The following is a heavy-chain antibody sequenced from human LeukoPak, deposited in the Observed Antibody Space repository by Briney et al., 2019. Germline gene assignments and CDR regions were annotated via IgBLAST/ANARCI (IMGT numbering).Heavy chain of an antibody. CDR3: ARRIVGATTLWFDP. D-gene: IGHD1-26*01. J-gene: IGHJ5*02. CDR1: GGSISSYY. Sequence: PSETLSLTCTVSGGSISSYYWSWIRQPPGKGLEWIGYIYYSGSTNYNPSLKSRVTISVDTSKNQFSLELSSVTAADTAVYYCARRIVGATTLWFDPWGQGTLVTVSS. CDR2: IYYSGST. V-gene: IGHV4-59*08.